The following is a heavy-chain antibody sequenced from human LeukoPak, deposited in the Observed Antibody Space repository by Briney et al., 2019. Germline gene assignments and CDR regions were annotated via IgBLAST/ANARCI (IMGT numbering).Heavy chain of an antibody. Sequence: PSETLSLTCAVYGGSFSGYYWSWIRQPPGKGLEWIGEINHSGSTNYNPSLKSRVTISVDTSKNQFSLKLSSVTAADTAVYYCARSSLGRIAAAGTPDYWGQGTLVTVSS. CDR1: GGSFSGYY. CDR2: INHSGST. CDR3: ARSSLGRIAAAGTPDY. V-gene: IGHV4-34*01. J-gene: IGHJ4*02. D-gene: IGHD6-13*01.